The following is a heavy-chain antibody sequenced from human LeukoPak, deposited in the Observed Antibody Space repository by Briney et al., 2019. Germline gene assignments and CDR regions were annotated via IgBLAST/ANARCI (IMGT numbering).Heavy chain of an antibody. CDR1: GFTFSSYA. CDR3: AREVSGSSYFDY. Sequence: GGSLRLSCAASGFTFSSYAMSWVRQAPGKGLVWVSRINSDVSSTSYADSVKGRFTISRDNAKNTLYLQMNSLRAEDTAVYYCAREVSGSSYFDYWGQGTLVTVSS. V-gene: IGHV3-74*01. D-gene: IGHD1-26*01. CDR2: INSDVSST. J-gene: IGHJ4*02.